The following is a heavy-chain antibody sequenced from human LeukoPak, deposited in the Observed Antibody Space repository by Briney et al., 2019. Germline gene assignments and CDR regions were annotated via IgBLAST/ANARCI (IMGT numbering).Heavy chain of an antibody. CDR3: ARRYHYDSSGYQFDY. CDR2: IDAEGTTT. CDR1: GFTFRTYW. V-gene: IGHV3-74*01. D-gene: IGHD3-22*01. Sequence: GGSLRLSCAASGFTFRTYWMHWVRQAPGKGLVWVSRIDAEGTTTTYADSVKGRFTISRDNAKNTLYLQMNSLRAEDTAVYYCARRYHYDSSGYQFDYWGQGTLVTDSS. J-gene: IGHJ4*02.